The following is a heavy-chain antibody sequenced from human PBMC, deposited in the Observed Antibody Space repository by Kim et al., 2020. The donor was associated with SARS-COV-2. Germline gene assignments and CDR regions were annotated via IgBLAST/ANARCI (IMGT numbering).Heavy chain of an antibody. CDR2: IYYSGST. D-gene: IGHD3-9*01. J-gene: IGHJ5*02. CDR3: ARVVIYDILTGLAWGDWFDP. CDR1: GGSISSYY. V-gene: IGHV4-59*13. Sequence: SETLSLTCTVSGGSISSYYWSWIRQPPGKGLEWIGYIYYSGSTNYNPSLKSRVTISVDTSKNQFSLKLSSVTAADTAVYYCARVVIYDILTGLAWGDWFDPWGQGTLVTVSS.